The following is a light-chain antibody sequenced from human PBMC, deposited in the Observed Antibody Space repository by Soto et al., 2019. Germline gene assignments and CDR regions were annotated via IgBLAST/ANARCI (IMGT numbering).Light chain of an antibody. CDR2: AAS. Sequence: DIQMTQSPSSLSGSVGDRFTVTCRASQSISSYLNWYQQKPGKAPNLLIYAASTLQSGVPSRFSGSGSGTDFTLTIRSLQPEDFATYYCQQSYTTPLTFGGGTKVDIK. CDR3: QQSYTTPLT. CDR1: QSISSY. V-gene: IGKV1-39*01. J-gene: IGKJ4*01.